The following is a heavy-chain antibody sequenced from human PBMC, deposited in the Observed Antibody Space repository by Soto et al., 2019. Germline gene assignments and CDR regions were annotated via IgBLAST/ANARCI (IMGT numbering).Heavy chain of an antibody. J-gene: IGHJ5*02. CDR2: ISYDGSNK. CDR3: ARDVSVAGITVSWFDP. V-gene: IGHV3-30-3*01. D-gene: IGHD6-19*01. Sequence: QVQLVESGGGVVQPGRSLRLSCAASGFTFSSYAMHWVRQAPGKGLEWVAVISYDGSNKYYADSVKGRFTISRDNSKNTLYLQMNSLRAEDTAVYYCARDVSVAGITVSWFDPWGQGTLVTVSS. CDR1: GFTFSSYA.